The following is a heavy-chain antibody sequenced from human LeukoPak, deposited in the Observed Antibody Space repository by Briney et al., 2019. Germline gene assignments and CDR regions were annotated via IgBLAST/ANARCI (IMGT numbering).Heavy chain of an antibody. V-gene: IGHV3-21*06. CDR1: GFTFSSYA. D-gene: IGHD6-13*01. Sequence: PGGSLRLSCAASGFTFSSYAMSWVRQAPGKGLEWVSSISSSSSYIYYADSVKGRFTISRDNAKNSLYLQLNSLRVEDTAVYYCKSGGAAPGSFDNWGQGTLVTVSP. CDR3: KSGGAAPGSFDN. CDR2: ISSSSSYI. J-gene: IGHJ4*02.